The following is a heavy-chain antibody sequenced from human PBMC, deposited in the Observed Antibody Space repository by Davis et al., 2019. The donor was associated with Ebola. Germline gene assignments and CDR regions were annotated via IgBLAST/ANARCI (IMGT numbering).Heavy chain of an antibody. CDR1: GYTFTSYW. CDR3: ARLKTGVSSAPPDY. Sequence: GESLKISCKGSGYTFTSYWIAWVRQVPGKGLEWMGRIDPSDSYTNYSPSFQGHVTISTDKSVSTAYLQWSRLRASDTAIYYCARLKTGVSSAPPDYWGQGTLVTVSS. D-gene: IGHD5/OR15-5a*01. J-gene: IGHJ4*02. V-gene: IGHV5-10-1*01. CDR2: IDPSDSYT.